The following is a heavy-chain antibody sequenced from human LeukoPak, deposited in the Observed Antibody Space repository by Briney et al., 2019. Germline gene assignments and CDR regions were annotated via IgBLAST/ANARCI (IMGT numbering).Heavy chain of an antibody. D-gene: IGHD4-23*01. CDR3: ARDPSALTTVVTFFDY. V-gene: IGHV3-30-3*01. CDR2: ISYDGSNK. J-gene: IGHJ4*02. Sequence: GRSLRLSCAASGFTFSSYAMHWVRQAPGKGLEWVAVISYDGSNKYYADSVKGRFTISRDNSMNTLYLQMNSLRAEDTAVYYCARDPSALTTVVTFFDYWGQGTLVTVSS. CDR1: GFTFSSYA.